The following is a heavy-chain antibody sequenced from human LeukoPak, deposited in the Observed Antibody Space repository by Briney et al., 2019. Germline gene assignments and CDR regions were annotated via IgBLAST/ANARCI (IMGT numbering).Heavy chain of an antibody. D-gene: IGHD3-10*01. Sequence: APVKASCKASGYTFTRYDTNSVRQATRHRLEWRGWMNPNSGNTGYAQKFQGRVTMTKNTSISTAYMELSSLRSEDTAVYYCARGLSRRRGLGSGGSPRYYYYYMDVWGKGTTVTVSS. V-gene: IGHV1-8*01. CDR2: MNPNSGNT. CDR3: ARGLSRRRGLGSGGSPRYYYYYMDV. CDR1: GYTFTRYD. J-gene: IGHJ6*03.